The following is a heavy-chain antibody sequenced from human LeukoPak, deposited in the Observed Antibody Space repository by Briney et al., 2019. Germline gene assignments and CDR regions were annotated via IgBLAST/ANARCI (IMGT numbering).Heavy chain of an antibody. J-gene: IGHJ4*02. V-gene: IGHV3-23*01. CDR2: INGGGVNT. CDR1: GFIFANFG. Sequence: GGSLRLSCAASGFIFANFGMGWVRQAPGKGLEWVSTINGGGVNTHYADSVGGRFTISRGNSKNTLFLQMNSLRDEDTAVYYCAKDLYSNYGPADYWGQGNLVTVSS. D-gene: IGHD4-11*01. CDR3: AKDLYSNYGPADY.